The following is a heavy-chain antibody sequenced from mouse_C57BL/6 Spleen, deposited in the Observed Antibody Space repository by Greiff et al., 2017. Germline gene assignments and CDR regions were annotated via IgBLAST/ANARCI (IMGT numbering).Heavy chain of an antibody. CDR2: IYPRSGNT. CDR3: ARRDGYSLMDY. Sequence: LVESGAELARPGASVKLSCKASGYTFTSYGISWVKQRTGQGLEWIGEIYPRSGNTYYNEKFKGKATLTADKSSSTAYMELRSLTSEDSAVYFCARRDGYSLMDYWGQGTSVTVSS. D-gene: IGHD2-3*01. V-gene: IGHV1-81*01. CDR1: GYTFTSYG. J-gene: IGHJ4*01.